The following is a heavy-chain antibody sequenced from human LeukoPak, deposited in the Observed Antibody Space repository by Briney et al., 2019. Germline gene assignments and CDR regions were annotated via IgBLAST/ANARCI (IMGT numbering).Heavy chain of an antibody. CDR3: ARSPYSSSWYGYFDY. D-gene: IGHD6-13*01. Sequence: GGSPRLSCAASGFTFSDYYMSWIRQAPGKGLEWVSYISSSGSTIYYADSVKGRFTISRDNAKNSLYLQMNSLRAEDTAVYYCARSPYSSSWYGYFDYWGQGTLVTVSS. V-gene: IGHV3-11*01. CDR2: ISSSGSTI. J-gene: IGHJ4*02. CDR1: GFTFSDYY.